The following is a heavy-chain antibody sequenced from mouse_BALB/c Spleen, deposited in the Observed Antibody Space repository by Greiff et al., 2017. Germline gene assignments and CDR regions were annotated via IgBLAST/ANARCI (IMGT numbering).Heavy chain of an antibody. CDR1: GYTFTSSW. Sequence: DLVKPGASVKLSCTASGYTFTSSWIHWVNQRPGQGLEWIGRIAPGSGSTYYNEMFTGKATLSVDTTSSTAYLQLSSLSSEDSAVYVCAIMDYGDGDCDAMDYWGQGTSVTVSS. J-gene: IGHJ4*01. CDR3: AIMDYGDGDCDAMDY. V-gene: IGHV1S41*01. D-gene: IGHD2-13*01. CDR2: IAPGSGST.